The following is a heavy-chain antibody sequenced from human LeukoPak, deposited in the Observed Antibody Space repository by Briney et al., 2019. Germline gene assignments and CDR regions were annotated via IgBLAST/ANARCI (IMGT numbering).Heavy chain of an antibody. Sequence: KPSQTLSLTCAVSGGSISSGGYSWSWIRQPPGKGLEWIGYIYHSGSTYSNPSLKSRVTISVDRSKNQFSLKLSSVTAADTAVYYCARAGSRATNDAFDIWGQGTMVTVSS. CDR3: ARAGSRATNDAFDI. V-gene: IGHV4-30-2*01. CDR2: IYHSGST. CDR1: GGSISSGGYS. J-gene: IGHJ3*02. D-gene: IGHD1-26*01.